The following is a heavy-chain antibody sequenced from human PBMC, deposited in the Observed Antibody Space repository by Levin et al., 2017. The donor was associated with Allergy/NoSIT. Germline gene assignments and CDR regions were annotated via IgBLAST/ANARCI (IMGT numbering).Heavy chain of an antibody. V-gene: IGHV6-1*01. Sequence: SETLSLTCAISGVSVSSNTAAWNWIRQSPSRGLEWLGRTYFRSKWINEYAESVKSRISVNPDTSKNQFSLHLNSVTPDDTAVYYCTRDPGRGYGMDVWGQGTTVTVSS. CDR2: TYFRSKWIN. CDR3: TRDPGRGYGMDV. CDR1: GVSVSSNTAA. J-gene: IGHJ6*02.